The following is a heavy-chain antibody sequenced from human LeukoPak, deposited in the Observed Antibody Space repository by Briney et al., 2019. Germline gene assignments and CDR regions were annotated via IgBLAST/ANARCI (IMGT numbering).Heavy chain of an antibody. CDR2: ISAYDGNT. V-gene: IGHV1-18*01. D-gene: IGHD3-10*01. CDR1: GYTFTSYG. CDR3: ARESYGSGYNRFDP. Sequence: ASVKVSCKASGYTFTSYGISWVRQAPGQGLEWMGWISAYDGNTNYAQKLQGRVTMTTDTSTSTAYMELRSLRSDDTAVYYCARESYGSGYNRFDPWGQGTLVTVSS. J-gene: IGHJ5*02.